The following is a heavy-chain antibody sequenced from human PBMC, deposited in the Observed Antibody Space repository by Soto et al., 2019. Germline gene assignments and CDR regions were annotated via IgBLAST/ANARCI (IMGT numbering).Heavy chain of an antibody. V-gene: IGHV1-18*01. J-gene: IGHJ3*02. Sequence: QVQLVQSGPEVKKPGASVTLSCKASGYNFNNYGISWVRQAPGQVLGWMGWISGNNGNTKYGQKFQGRVSLTTDSSTSTAYMEMRSLRSDDTADYYCVRRVVTTLDDAFDIWGPGTRVTVSS. CDR3: VRRVVTTLDDAFDI. CDR2: ISGNNGNT. CDR1: GYNFNNYG. D-gene: IGHD2-21*02.